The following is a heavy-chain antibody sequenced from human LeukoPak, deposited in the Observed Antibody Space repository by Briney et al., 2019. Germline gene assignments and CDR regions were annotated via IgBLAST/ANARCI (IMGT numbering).Heavy chain of an antibody. CDR2: INWNGGST. CDR1: GFTFDDYG. Sequence: GGSLRLSCAPSGFTFDDYGMSWVRQPPRKGLEWVSGINWNGGSTGYADSVKGRFTISRDNAKNSLYLQMNSLRAEDTALYYCARASYYDQDAFDIWGQGTMVTVSS. CDR3: ARASYYDQDAFDI. D-gene: IGHD3-22*01. J-gene: IGHJ3*02. V-gene: IGHV3-20*04.